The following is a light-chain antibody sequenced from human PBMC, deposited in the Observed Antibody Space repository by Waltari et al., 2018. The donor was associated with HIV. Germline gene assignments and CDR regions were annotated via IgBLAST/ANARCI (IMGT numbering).Light chain of an antibody. V-gene: IGKV1-5*03. CDR3: QQYKNSPWT. CDR2: QAS. CDR1: QSLTAW. Sequence: DIQMTQSPSTLSASVGDRVTITCRTSQSLTAWLAWYQQKPGKAPKLLIYQASILESGVPSRFSGSGSGTEFALTISSLQPDDFATYYCQQYKNSPWTFGQGTKVELK. J-gene: IGKJ1*01.